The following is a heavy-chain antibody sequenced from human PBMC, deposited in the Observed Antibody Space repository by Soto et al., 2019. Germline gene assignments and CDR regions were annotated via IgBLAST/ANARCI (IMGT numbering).Heavy chain of an antibody. J-gene: IGHJ4*02. D-gene: IGHD5-18*01. CDR2: ISANGRNT. CDR3: AKDLSSLRWLALGAPFDA. Sequence: PGGSLRLSCAASGFTFSSYAMNWVRQAPGKGLEWVSSISANGRNTYYADSVKGRFTISRDRSKNTLYLQLDSLRVEDTAIYYCAKDLSSLRWLALGAPFDAWGQGTLVTVSS. V-gene: IGHV3-23*01. CDR1: GFTFSSYA.